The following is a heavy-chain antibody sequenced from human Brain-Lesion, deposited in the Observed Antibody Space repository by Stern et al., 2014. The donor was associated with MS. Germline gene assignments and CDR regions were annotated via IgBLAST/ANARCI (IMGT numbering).Heavy chain of an antibody. CDR3: ARGRVVPGFQYYATDV. D-gene: IGHD2-2*01. CDR2: IFNSGST. J-gene: IGHJ6*02. V-gene: IGHV4-61*02. Sequence: QVQLQESGPGLVKPSQTLSLSCTVSGGSISSGGYYWSWIRQPAGKGLEWIGRIFNSGSTSYNPSLQSRVTILKNKSQKQFSLRLNSMTAADTAVYYCARGRVVPGFQYYATDVWGQGTTVIVSS. CDR1: GGSISSGGYY.